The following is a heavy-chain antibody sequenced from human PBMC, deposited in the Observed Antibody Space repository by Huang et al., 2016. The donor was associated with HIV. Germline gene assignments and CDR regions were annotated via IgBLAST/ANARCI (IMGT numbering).Heavy chain of an antibody. Sequence: QLLLQESGPGLVKPSEALALTCAVSGGSIRSSDYHWGWIRQPPGKGREWIGSIYYKGSTRYSPSLKSRVTIAVDTSKNLFFLNLTSMTAADTAVYYCARHREGPVAYYSGWGSHLNYMDVWGRGRTVVVSS. CDR2: IYYKGST. D-gene: IGHD3-10*01. V-gene: IGHV4-39*01. J-gene: IGHJ6*03. CDR1: GGSIRSSDYH. CDR3: ARHREGPVAYYSGWGSHLNYMDV.